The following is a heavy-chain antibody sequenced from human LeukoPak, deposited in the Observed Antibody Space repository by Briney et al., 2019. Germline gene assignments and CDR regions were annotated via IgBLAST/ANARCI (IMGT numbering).Heavy chain of an antibody. V-gene: IGHV1-24*01. Sequence: ASVKVSCKVSGYTLTELSMHWVRQAPGKGLEWMGGFDPEDGETIYAQRFQGRVTMTEDTSTDTAYMELSSLRSEDTAVYYCARDQTTVTTGGFDYWGQGTLVTVSS. CDR3: ARDQTTVTTGGFDY. J-gene: IGHJ4*02. CDR1: GYTLTELS. D-gene: IGHD4-17*01. CDR2: FDPEDGET.